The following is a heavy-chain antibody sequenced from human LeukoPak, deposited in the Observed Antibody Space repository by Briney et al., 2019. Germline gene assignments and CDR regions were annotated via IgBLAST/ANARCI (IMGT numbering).Heavy chain of an antibody. D-gene: IGHD2-15*01. CDR3: AXXXXXXXXXGSCHYYSYYMDV. CDR2: IIPIFGTA. Sequence: SVKVSCKASGGTFSSYAISWVRQAPGQGLEWMGGIIPIFGTANYAQKFQGRVTMTTDTSTSTAYMELRRLRSDDTAVYYCAXXXXXXXXXGSCHYYSYYMDVWGKGTTVTVSS. CDR1: GGTFSSYA. J-gene: IGHJ6*03. V-gene: IGHV1-69*05.